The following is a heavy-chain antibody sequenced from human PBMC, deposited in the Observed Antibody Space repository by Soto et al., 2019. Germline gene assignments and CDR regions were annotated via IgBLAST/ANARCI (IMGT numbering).Heavy chain of an antibody. D-gene: IGHD2-8*02. V-gene: IGHV3-23*01. Sequence: HPGGSLRLSCAASGFICSSYDMSWVRQAPGKGLEWVSTILVDGRTFYVDSVKGRFTISRDTSQNTVYLQMNSLTAGDTALYYCAKATATGGGAFDICRQGTMVTVSS. J-gene: IGHJ3*02. CDR2: ILVDGRT. CDR3: AKATATGGGAFDI. CDR1: GFICSSYD.